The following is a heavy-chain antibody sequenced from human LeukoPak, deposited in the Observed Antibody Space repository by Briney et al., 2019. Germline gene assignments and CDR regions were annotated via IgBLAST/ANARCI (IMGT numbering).Heavy chain of an antibody. CDR2: ISYDGSNK. V-gene: IGHV3-30*04. J-gene: IGHJ4*02. CDR1: GFTFSSYA. D-gene: IGHD2-8*01. Sequence: GGSLRLSCAASGFTFSSYAMHWVRQAPGKGLEWVAVISYDGSNKYYADSVKGRFTISRDNSKNTLYLQMNSLRAEDTAVYYCARDGLMVYGFFDYWGQGTLVTVSS. CDR3: ARDGLMVYGFFDY.